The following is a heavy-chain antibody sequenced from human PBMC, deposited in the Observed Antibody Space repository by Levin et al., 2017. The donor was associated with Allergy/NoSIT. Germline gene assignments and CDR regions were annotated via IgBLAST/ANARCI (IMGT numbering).Heavy chain of an antibody. D-gene: IGHD2-21*01. J-gene: IGHJ5*02. CDR3: AREVILTGANFFDP. CDR2: IYSSGST. V-gene: IGHV4-59*03. CDR1: GVSLDDFY. Sequence: SQTLSLTCTVSGVSLDDFYWTWIRQAPGKGLEWIGYIYSSGSTHYNPSLQSRATMSLDMSKKQFSLRMTSVTAADTAFYYCAREVILTGANFFDPGGQGTLVTVSS.